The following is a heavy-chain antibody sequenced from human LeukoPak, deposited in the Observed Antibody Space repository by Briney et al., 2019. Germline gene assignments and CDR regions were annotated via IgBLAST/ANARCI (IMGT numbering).Heavy chain of an antibody. V-gene: IGHV1-8*01. D-gene: IGHD6-13*01. CDR2: MNPNSGNT. CDR3: ACRIAAAGTKDY. CDR1: GYTFTSYD. Sequence: ASVKVSCKASGYTFTSYDINWVRQATGQGLEWMGWMNPNSGNTGYAQKFQGRVTMTRNTSISTAYMELSSLTSDDTAAYYCACRIAAAGTKDYWGQGTLVTVSS. J-gene: IGHJ4*02.